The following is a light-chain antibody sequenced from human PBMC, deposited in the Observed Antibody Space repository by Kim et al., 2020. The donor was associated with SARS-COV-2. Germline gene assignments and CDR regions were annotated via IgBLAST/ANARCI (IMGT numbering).Light chain of an antibody. Sequence: VSPGKRAALSCRASQNIRSNIAWYQQKPGQSPRLIIYGALTRATGIPARFTGSESGTEFTLTISSLQSEDFAVYYCQHYNNWPQTFGQGTKVDIK. CDR3: QHYNNWPQT. CDR2: GAL. J-gene: IGKJ1*01. V-gene: IGKV3-15*01. CDR1: QNIRSN.